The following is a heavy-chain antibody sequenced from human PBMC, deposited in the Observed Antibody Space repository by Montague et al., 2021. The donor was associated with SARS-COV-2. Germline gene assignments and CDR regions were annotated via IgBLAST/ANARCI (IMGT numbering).Heavy chain of an antibody. Sequence: SLRLSCSASGFTFSSYEMNWVRQAPGKGLEWVSYISSSGSNIHYADSVKGRFSIYRDNAKNSLYLQMNSLRAEDTAVYCCARRTYYDGYWGQGTLVTVSS. CDR1: GFTFSSYE. V-gene: IGHV3-48*03. D-gene: IGHD3-22*01. J-gene: IGHJ4*02. CDR2: ISSSGSNI. CDR3: ARRTYYDGY.